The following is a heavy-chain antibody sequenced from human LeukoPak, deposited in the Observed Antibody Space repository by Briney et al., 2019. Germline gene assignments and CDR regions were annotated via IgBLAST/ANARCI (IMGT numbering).Heavy chain of an antibody. J-gene: IGHJ4*02. D-gene: IGHD4-17*01. Sequence: SETLSLTCTVSGGSISSYCWSWIRQPPGKGLEWIGYIYYSGSTYYNPSLKSRVTISVDTSKNQFSLKLSSVTAADTAVYYCARVPYGDYGTFDYWGQGTLVTVSS. CDR1: GGSISSYC. V-gene: IGHV4-59*08. CDR2: IYYSGST. CDR3: ARVPYGDYGTFDY.